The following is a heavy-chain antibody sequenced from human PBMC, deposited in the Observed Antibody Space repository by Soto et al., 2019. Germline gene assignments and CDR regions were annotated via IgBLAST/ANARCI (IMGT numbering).Heavy chain of an antibody. CDR1: GFTFSSYA. V-gene: IGHV3-23*01. D-gene: IGHD6-13*01. CDR2: ISGSGGST. J-gene: IGHJ6*02. CDR3: AKVDMYSSSWPYYYYGMDV. Sequence: QPGGSLRLSCAASGFTFSSYAMSWVRQAPGKGLEWVSAISGSGGSTYYADSVKGRFTISRDNSKNTLYLQMNSLRAEDTAVYYCAKVDMYSSSWPYYYYGMDVWGQGTTVTVSS.